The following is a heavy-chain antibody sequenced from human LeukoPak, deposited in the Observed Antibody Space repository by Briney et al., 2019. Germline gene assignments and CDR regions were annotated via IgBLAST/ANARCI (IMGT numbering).Heavy chain of an antibody. CDR1: GFAFDDFA. Sequence: GGSLRLSCTTSGFAFDDFAMSWVRQSAGRGLEWVGFIRRRAYGGAAEYAASVNGRFIISRYDSKGIAYLQMNSLKTEDTAVYYCSRNGLVDFDYWGQGSRVIVSP. CDR2: IRRRAYGGAA. J-gene: IGHJ4*02. CDR3: SRNGLVDFDY. V-gene: IGHV3-49*04.